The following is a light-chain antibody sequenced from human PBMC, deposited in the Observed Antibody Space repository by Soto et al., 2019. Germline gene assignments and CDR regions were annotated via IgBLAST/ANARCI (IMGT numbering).Light chain of an antibody. CDR2: EVT. V-gene: IGLV2-14*01. CDR3: SSYTRTKTLL. J-gene: IGLJ2*01. CDR1: SSDVGGYNY. Sequence: QSALTRPASVSGSPGQSITISCTGTSSDVGGYNYVSWYQQHSGKAPKLMIYEVTNRPSGVSNRFSGSKSGNTASLTISGLQAEDEAEYYCSSYTRTKTLLFGGGTKLTVL.